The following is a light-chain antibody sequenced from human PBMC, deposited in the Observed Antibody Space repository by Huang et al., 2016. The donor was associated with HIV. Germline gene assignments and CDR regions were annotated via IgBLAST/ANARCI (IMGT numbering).Light chain of an antibody. J-gene: IGKJ1*01. CDR2: GAS. CDR1: QSVSSN. CDR3: QQYHNWPPWT. Sequence: EIVMTQSPATLSVSPGERAALSCRASQSVSSNLAWYQQKPGQAPRLRRYGASTRATGIPARFSGSGSGTEFTLTITSLQSEDFAIYYCQQYHNWPPWTFGQGTKVEIK. V-gene: IGKV3-15*01.